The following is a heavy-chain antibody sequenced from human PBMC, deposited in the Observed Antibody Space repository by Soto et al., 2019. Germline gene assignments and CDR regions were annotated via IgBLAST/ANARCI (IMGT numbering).Heavy chain of an antibody. J-gene: IGHJ4*02. CDR2: INAYNGNT. Sequence: QVQLVQSGAEVKKPGASVKVSCKASGYTFTNYGISWVRQALGQGLEWMGWINAYNGNTKSAQKLQGRVTLTTDTSTSTAYMELRSLRSDDTAVYYCARDAAAGLNDCWGQGTLVTVSS. V-gene: IGHV1-18*01. D-gene: IGHD6-13*01. CDR3: ARDAAAGLNDC. CDR1: GYTFTNYG.